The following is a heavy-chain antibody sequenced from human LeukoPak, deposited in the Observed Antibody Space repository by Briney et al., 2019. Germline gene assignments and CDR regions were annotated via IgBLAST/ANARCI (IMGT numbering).Heavy chain of an antibody. J-gene: IGHJ3*02. Sequence: TSETLSLTCAVYGGSFSGYYWSWIRQPPGKGLEWIGEINHSGSTNYNPSLKSRVTISVDTSKNQFSLKLSSVTAADTAVYYCARDYGEVAFDIWGQGTMVTVSS. V-gene: IGHV4-34*01. D-gene: IGHD4-17*01. CDR3: ARDYGEVAFDI. CDR1: GGSFSGYY. CDR2: INHSGST.